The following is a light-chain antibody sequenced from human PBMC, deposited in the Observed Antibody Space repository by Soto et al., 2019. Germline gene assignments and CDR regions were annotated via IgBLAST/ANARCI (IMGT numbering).Light chain of an antibody. CDR3: KQCNNSPKT. V-gene: IGKV3-15*01. CDR1: QSVGSN. J-gene: IGKJ1*01. CDR2: DAS. Sequence: EIVMTQSPDTLSVSPGETATLSCRASQSVGSNLAWYQRKPGQAPRLLISDASTRAAGLPARFSGSGSGTEFTLTFSSLQSEDFAVYSCKQCNNSPKTFGQGTKV.